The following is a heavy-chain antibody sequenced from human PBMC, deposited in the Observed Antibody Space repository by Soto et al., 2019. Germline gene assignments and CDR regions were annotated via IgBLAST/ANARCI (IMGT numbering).Heavy chain of an antibody. CDR2: INPSGGAT. CDR1: GYTFINFF. D-gene: IGHD2-15*01. J-gene: IGHJ3*02. CDR3: ARSHCSGGSCYLSAFDI. Sequence: ASVKVSCKASGYTFINFFIHWVRQAPGQGLEWVGIINPSGGATSYPQKFQGRVTMTGDTSTSTVYMDVSSLRFDDTAVYYCARSHCSGGSCYLSAFDIWGQGTMVTVSS. V-gene: IGHV1-46*01.